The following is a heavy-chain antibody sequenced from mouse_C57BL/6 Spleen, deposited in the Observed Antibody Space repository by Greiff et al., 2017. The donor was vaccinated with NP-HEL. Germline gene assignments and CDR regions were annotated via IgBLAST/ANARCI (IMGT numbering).Heavy chain of an antibody. CDR1: GYTFTDYY. Sequence: VQLQQSGPVLVKPGASVKMSCKASGYTFTDYYMNWVKQSHGKSLEWIGVINPYNGGTSYNQKFKGKATLTVDKSSSTAYMELNSLTSEDSAVYYCARRGLRDVQVFDYWGQGTTLTVSS. J-gene: IGHJ2*01. CDR2: INPYNGGT. CDR3: ARRGLRDVQVFDY. D-gene: IGHD3-3*01. V-gene: IGHV1-19*01.